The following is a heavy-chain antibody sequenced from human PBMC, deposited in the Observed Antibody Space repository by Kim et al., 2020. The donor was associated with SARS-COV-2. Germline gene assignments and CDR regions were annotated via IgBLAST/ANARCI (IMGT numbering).Heavy chain of an antibody. V-gene: IGHV3-9*01. Sequence: GGSLRLSCAASGFTFGDYAMHWVRQAPGKGLEWVSGISWNSGSIGYADSVKGRFTISRDNAKNSLYPQMNSLRAEDTALYYCAKDSVYSYGAGQFDYWGQGTLVTVSS. J-gene: IGHJ4*02. CDR2: ISWNSGSI. CDR1: GFTFGDYA. CDR3: AKDSVYSYGAGQFDY. D-gene: IGHD5-18*01.